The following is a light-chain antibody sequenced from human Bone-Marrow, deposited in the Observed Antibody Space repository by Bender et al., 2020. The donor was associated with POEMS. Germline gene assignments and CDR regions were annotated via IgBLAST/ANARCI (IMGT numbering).Light chain of an antibody. CDR1: SSNIGAGYD. CDR2: NNI. V-gene: IGLV1-40*01. CDR3: QAYDSSLSGYV. J-gene: IGLJ1*01. Sequence: QSVLAQPPSVSEAPGQGVTISCTGSSSNIGAGYDVHWYQQLPGTAPKLLIYNNIHRPSGVPDRVSGSKSGTSASLAITGLQADDEADYFCQAYDSSLSGYVFGTGTTVTVL.